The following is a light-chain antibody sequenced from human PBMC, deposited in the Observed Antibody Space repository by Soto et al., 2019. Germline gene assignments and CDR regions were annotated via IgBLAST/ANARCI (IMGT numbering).Light chain of an antibody. CDR1: QGIISW. CDR3: LQSDSFPHT. Sequence: DIQMTQSRSSVSASVGDRVTLTCRASQGIISWLAWYQQKPGKAPKLLIYASSRLQSGVPSRISGSGSGTHFTLTISSLQPEDSATYYCLQSDSFPHTFGQGTKLEIK. CDR2: ASS. J-gene: IGKJ2*01. V-gene: IGKV1-12*01.